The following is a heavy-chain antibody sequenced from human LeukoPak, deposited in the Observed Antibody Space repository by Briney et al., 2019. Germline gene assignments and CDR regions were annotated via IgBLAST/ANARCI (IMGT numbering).Heavy chain of an antibody. J-gene: IGHJ1*01. CDR3: ARGYPLSTTAAGTYFQH. Sequence: ASVKVSCKASGYTFTGYYIHWVRQAPGQGLEWMGWIYPYSGDTNYAQNFQGRVTMTRDTSISTAYMELSRLRSDDTAVYYCARGYPLSTTAAGTYFQHWGQGTLVTVSS. CDR1: GYTFTGYY. CDR2: IYPYSGDT. V-gene: IGHV1-2*02. D-gene: IGHD6-13*01.